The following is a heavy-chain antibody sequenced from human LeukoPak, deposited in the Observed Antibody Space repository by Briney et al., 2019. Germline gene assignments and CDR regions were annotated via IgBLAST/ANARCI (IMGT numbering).Heavy chain of an antibody. Sequence: GGSLRLSCAASGFTFSSYGMHWVRQAPGKGLEWVAVIWYDGSNKYYADSVKGRFTISRDNSKNTLYVQMNSLRAEDTAVYYCARGKYYYDSSGYYYGDLLYYFDYWGQGTLVIVSS. CDR2: IWYDGSNK. J-gene: IGHJ4*02. CDR1: GFTFSSYG. CDR3: ARGKYYYDSSGYYYGDLLYYFDY. V-gene: IGHV3-33*01. D-gene: IGHD3-22*01.